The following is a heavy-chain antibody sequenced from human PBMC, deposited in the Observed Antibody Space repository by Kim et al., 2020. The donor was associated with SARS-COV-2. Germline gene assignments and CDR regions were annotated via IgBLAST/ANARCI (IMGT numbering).Heavy chain of an antibody. CDR1: GGSISSYY. CDR3: ARDQDYSNYFSSYYYYYGMDV. CDR2: IYTSGST. D-gene: IGHD4-4*01. J-gene: IGHJ6*02. V-gene: IGHV4-4*07. Sequence: SETLSLTCTVYGGSISSYYWSWIRQPAGKGLEWIGRIYTSGSTNYNPSLKSRVTMSVDTSKNQFSLKLSSVTAADTAVYYCARDQDYSNYFSSYYYYYGMDVWGRGTTVTVSS.